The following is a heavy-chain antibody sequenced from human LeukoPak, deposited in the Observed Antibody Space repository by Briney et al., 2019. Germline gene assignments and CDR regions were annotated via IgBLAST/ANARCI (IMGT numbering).Heavy chain of an antibody. Sequence: GGSLRLSCAASGFTFSSNAMSWVRQAPGKGLEWVSTISGSGGSLYYADSVKGRFTISRDDSKNTLYLQMNSLRAEDTAVYYCAKGNTHYYDSSGLKYYFDYWGQGTLVTVSS. D-gene: IGHD3-22*01. J-gene: IGHJ4*02. V-gene: IGHV3-23*01. CDR3: AKGNTHYYDSSGLKYYFDY. CDR1: GFTFSSNA. CDR2: ISGSGGSL.